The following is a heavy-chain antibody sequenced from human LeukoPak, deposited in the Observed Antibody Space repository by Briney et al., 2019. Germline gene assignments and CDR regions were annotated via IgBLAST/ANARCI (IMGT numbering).Heavy chain of an antibody. J-gene: IGHJ5*02. D-gene: IGHD2-2*01. V-gene: IGHV4-59*01. CDR2: IYYSGST. Sequence: SETLSLTCTGSGGSISSYYWSWIRQPPGKGLEWIGYIYYSGSTNYNPSLKSRVTISVDTSKNQFSLKLSSVTAADTAVYYCARDKEEYQLLYWFDPWGQGTLVTVSS. CDR3: ARDKEEYQLLYWFDP. CDR1: GGSISSYY.